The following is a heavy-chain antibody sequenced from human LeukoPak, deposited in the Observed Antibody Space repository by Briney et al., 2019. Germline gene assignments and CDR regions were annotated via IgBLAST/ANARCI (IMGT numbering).Heavy chain of an antibody. V-gene: IGHV1-18*01. CDR2: IRVYHGNK. J-gene: IGHJ4*02. D-gene: IGHD3-3*01. CDR3: ARDGYDFLSGYYTFDY. CDR1: GDTFTSYG. Sequence: GASVKVSCKASGDTFTSYGISGVRQTPGQGLEWMLWIRVYHGNKNYAQKLQGRVTMTTDRSTSTAYMELRSLRSDDTAVYYCARDGYDFLSGYYTFDYWGQGSLVTVSS.